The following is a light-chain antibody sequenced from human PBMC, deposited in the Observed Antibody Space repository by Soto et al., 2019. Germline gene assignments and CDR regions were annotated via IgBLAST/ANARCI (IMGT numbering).Light chain of an antibody. CDR3: SSYAGRNSWV. Sequence: QSVLTQPPSASGSPGQSVTISCTGTSSDVGGYNYVSWYQQHPGKAPKVMIYDVIKRPSGVPDRFSGSKSGNTASLTVSGLQAEDEADYYCSSYAGRNSWVFGGGTKLTVL. CDR1: SSDVGGYNY. J-gene: IGLJ3*02. CDR2: DVI. V-gene: IGLV2-8*01.